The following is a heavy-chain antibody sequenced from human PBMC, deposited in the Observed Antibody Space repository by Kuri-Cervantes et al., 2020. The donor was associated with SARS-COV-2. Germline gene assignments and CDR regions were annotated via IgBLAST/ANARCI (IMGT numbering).Heavy chain of an antibody. V-gene: IGHV4-34*01. CDR3: ARAGVRVLIDLYSNPGFDY. Sequence: GSLRLSCAVYGGSFSGYYWSWIRQPPWKGLEWIGEINHSGSTNYNPSLKSRVTISVDTSKNQFSLKLSSVTAADTAVYYCARAGVRVLIDLYSNPGFDYWGQGTLVTVSS. D-gene: IGHD4-11*01. J-gene: IGHJ4*02. CDR1: GGSFSGYY. CDR2: INHSGST.